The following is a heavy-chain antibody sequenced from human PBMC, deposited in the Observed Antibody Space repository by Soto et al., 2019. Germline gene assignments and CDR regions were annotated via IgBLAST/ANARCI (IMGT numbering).Heavy chain of an antibody. CDR3: ARDLLLWFGEPPLYYYYGMDV. CDR2: IYYSGST. CDR1: GGSISSYY. V-gene: IGHV4-59*01. Sequence: SETLSLTCTVSGGSISSYYWSWIRQPPGKGLEWIGYIYYSGSTNYNPSLKSRDTISVDTSKNQFSLKLSSVTAADTAVYYCARDLLLWFGEPPLYYYYGMDVWGQGTTVTVSS. J-gene: IGHJ6*02. D-gene: IGHD3-10*01.